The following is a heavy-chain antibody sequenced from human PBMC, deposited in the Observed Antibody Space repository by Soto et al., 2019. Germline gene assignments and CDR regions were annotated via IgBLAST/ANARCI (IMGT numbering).Heavy chain of an antibody. D-gene: IGHD2-15*01. CDR1: GFTFSDYY. Sequence: QVQLVESGGGLVKPGGSLRLSCAASGFTFSDYYMSWIRQAPGKGLEWVSYISSSGNTIYYADSVKGRFTISRDNAKNALYLQMSSRRAEDTAVYYCARRKGVANYYYYMDFWVKGTTVTVSS. CDR2: ISSSGNTI. V-gene: IGHV3-11*01. CDR3: ARRKGVANYYYYMDF. J-gene: IGHJ6*03.